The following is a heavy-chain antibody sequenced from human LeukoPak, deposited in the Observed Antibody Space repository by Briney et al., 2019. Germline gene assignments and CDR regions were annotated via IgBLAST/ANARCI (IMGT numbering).Heavy chain of an antibody. CDR3: ARGTVTMVDY. CDR1: GFTVSSNY. D-gene: IGHD3-10*01. Sequence: GGSLRLSCAASGFTVSSNYMSWVRQAPGRGLEWVSVIYSGGSTYYADSVEGRFTISRDNSKNTLFLQMNSLRAGDTAVYYCARGTVTMVDYWGQGTLVTVSS. CDR2: IYSGGST. J-gene: IGHJ4*02. V-gene: IGHV3-66*01.